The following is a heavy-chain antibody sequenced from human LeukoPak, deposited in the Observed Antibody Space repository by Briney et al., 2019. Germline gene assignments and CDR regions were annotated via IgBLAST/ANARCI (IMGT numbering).Heavy chain of an antibody. V-gene: IGHV4-59*01. CDR3: ARGGGSGRGNWFDP. Sequence: SETLSLTCTVSGGSISPYYWSWIRQPPGKGLEWIGYVYYSGSTNYNPSLKSRVTISVDTSKSQFSLKLTSVPAADTAVYYCARGGGSGRGNWFDPWGQGSLVIVSS. CDR2: VYYSGST. CDR1: GGSISPYY. D-gene: IGHD3-10*01. J-gene: IGHJ5*02.